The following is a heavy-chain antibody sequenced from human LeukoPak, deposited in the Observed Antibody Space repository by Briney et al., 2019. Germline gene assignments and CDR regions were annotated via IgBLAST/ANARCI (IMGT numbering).Heavy chain of an antibody. CDR3: AKGPLGYCSSSSCHGPDY. Sequence: SETLSLTCAVYGDSFSGFYWSWIRQPPGKGLGWIGEINHSGSTNYNPSLKSRVTISADTSKNQFSLRLGSVTAADTAVYYCAKGPLGYCSSSSCHGPDYWGQGTLVTVSS. CDR2: INHSGST. CDR1: GDSFSGFY. J-gene: IGHJ4*02. V-gene: IGHV4-34*01. D-gene: IGHD2-2*01.